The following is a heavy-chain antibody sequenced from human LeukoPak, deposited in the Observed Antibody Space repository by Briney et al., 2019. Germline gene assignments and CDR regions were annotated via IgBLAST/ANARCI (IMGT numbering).Heavy chain of an antibody. Sequence: ASVKVSCKASGYTFTSYGISWVRQAPGQGHEWMGWISTYNGNTNYAQKLQGRVTMTTDTSTSTAYMELRSLRSDDTAVYYCALSGSYAPFDYWGQGTLVTVSS. CDR3: ALSGSYAPFDY. D-gene: IGHD1-26*01. CDR2: ISTYNGNT. CDR1: GYTFTSYG. J-gene: IGHJ4*02. V-gene: IGHV1-18*01.